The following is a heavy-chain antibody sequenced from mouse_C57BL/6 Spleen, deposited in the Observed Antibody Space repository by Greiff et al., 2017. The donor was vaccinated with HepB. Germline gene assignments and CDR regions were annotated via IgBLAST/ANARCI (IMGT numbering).Heavy chain of an antibody. CDR2: ISDGGSYT. D-gene: IGHD2-1*01. CDR1: GFTFSSYA. CDR3: ARDRGRGNYYFDY. Sequence: DVQLVESGGGLVKPGGSLKLSCAASGFTFSSYAMSWVRQTPEKRLEWVATISDGGSYTYYPDNVKGRFTISRDNAKNNLYLQMSHLKSEDTAMYYCARDRGRGNYYFDYWGQGTTLTVSS. V-gene: IGHV5-4*01. J-gene: IGHJ2*01.